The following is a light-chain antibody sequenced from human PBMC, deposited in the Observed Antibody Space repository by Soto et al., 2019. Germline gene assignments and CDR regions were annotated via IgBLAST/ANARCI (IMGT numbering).Light chain of an antibody. CDR3: SSYTSIVTV. Sequence: QSALTQPASVSGSPGQSITLSCTGSSSDVGAYNYVSWYQQHPGKAPKLMIYEVSNRPSGVSNRFSASKSGNTASLTISGVQAEDEADYYCSSYTSIVTVFGGGTKLTVL. V-gene: IGLV2-14*01. J-gene: IGLJ3*02. CDR2: EVS. CDR1: SSDVGAYNY.